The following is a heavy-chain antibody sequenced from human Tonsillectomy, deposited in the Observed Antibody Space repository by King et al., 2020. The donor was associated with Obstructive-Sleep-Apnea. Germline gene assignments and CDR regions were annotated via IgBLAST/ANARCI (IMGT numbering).Heavy chain of an antibody. CDR3: AREWRRNSVYDWVYYYYGMDV. CDR2: IKQDGSEK. J-gene: IGHJ6*02. CDR1: GFTFSMYW. D-gene: IGHD5/OR15-5a*01. Sequence: VQLVESGGGLVQPGGSLRLSCVASGFTFSMYWMSWVRQAPGKGLEWVANIKQDGSEKYYVDSVKGRFTISRDNAKNSLYLQMNSLRAEDTAVYYCAREWRRNSVYDWVYYYYGMDVWGQGTTVTVSS. V-gene: IGHV3-7*03.